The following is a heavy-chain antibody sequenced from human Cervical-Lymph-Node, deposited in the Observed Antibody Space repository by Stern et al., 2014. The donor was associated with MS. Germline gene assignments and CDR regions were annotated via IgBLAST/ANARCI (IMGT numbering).Heavy chain of an antibody. CDR1: GYSFTANW. Sequence: EVQLVESGAEVKKPGESLKISCKGSGYSFTANWIAWVRQMPGKGLEWMVIVYPGDSDARYSPSCQGQVTIAADKSISSAYLQWSSLKASDTAMYYCARDYGDYAFDYGGQGTLVTVSS. CDR3: ARDYGDYAFDY. CDR2: VYPGDSDA. D-gene: IGHD4-17*01. J-gene: IGHJ4*02. V-gene: IGHV5-51*01.